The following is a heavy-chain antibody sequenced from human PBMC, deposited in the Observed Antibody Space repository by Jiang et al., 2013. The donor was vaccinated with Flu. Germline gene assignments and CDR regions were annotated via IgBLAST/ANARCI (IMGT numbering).Heavy chain of an antibody. CDR2: IYRSGTP. V-gene: IGHV4-4*02. J-gene: IGHJ6*03. CDR1: GDSISSNTW. Sequence: GSGLVKPSGTLSLTCAVSGDSISSNTWWSWVRQPPGKGLEWIGEIYRSGTPNYNPSLKSRVTISIDKSKNQFSLNLSSVTAADTAVYYCARPFYYYMDVWGKGTTVTVSS. CDR3: ARPFYYYMDV.